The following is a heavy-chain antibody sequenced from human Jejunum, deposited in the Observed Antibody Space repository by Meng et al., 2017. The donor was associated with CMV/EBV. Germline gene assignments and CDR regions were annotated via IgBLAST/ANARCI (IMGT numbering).Heavy chain of an antibody. CDR3: ARGGYASSSRGDY. D-gene: IGHD6-6*01. CDR1: GFTFSCYE. J-gene: IGHJ4*02. CDR2: TSPSGSPT. V-gene: IGHV3-48*03. Sequence: ASGFTFSCYEINWFRQAPGKGLEWLSYTSPSGSPTYYAGPVKGRFPVSRDNAKNSLSLQMNSLRVEDTAVYYCARGGYASSSRGDYWGQGTLVTVSS.